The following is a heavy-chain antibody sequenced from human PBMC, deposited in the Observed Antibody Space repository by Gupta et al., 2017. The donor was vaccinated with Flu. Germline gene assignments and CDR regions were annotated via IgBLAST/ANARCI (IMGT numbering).Heavy chain of an antibody. D-gene: IGHD2-2*01. CDR1: GGTFSSHT. CDR2: IIPILGIA. Sequence: QVQLVQSGAEVKKHGSSVKVYCKASGGTFSSHTISWVREAPGQGLEWLGRIIPILGIANCAQNFQGRVTITADKSTSTAYIELSSLRSEDTAVYYCARYRCSSTSCFYPEDITPTFNCFDPWGQGTLVTVSS. CDR3: ARYRCSSTSCFYPEDITPTFNCFDP. J-gene: IGHJ5*02. V-gene: IGHV1-69*02.